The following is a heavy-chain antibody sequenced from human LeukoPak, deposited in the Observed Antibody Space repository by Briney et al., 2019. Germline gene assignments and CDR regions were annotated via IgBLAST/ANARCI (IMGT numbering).Heavy chain of an antibody. CDR1: GFTFSSSA. CDR2: ISSSDDTI. J-gene: IGHJ4*02. V-gene: IGHV3-48*02. Sequence: KAGGSLRLSCAASGFTFSSSAMIWVRQAPGKGLEWVSYISSSDDTIYYGDSVRGRFTITRDNAKNSLYLQMNSLRDEDTAVYYCATHKRLFDYWGQGTLVTVSS. CDR3: ATHKRLFDY. D-gene: IGHD1-1*01.